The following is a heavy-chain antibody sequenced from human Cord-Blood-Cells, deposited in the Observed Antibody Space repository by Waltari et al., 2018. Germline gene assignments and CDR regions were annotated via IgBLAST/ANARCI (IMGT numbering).Heavy chain of an antibody. CDR2: IIPIFGTA. D-gene: IGHD3-3*01. J-gene: IGHJ4*02. CDR3: ARGVWYYDFWSGYYTLDY. Sequence: QVQLVQSGAEVKKPGSSVKVSCKASGGTFSSYAISWVRQAPGQGLEWMGRIIPIFGTANYAQKFQGRVTITADESTSTAYMELSSLRSEDTAVYYCARGVWYYDFWSGYYTLDYWGQGTLVTVSS. CDR1: GGTFSSYA. V-gene: IGHV1-69*18.